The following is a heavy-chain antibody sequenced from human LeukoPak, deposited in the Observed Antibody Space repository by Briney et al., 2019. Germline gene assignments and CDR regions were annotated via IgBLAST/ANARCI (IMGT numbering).Heavy chain of an antibody. CDR1: GFTFSSYS. J-gene: IGHJ4*02. CDR2: ISSSSYI. D-gene: IGHD6-19*01. CDR3: ARVNRAPNSSGWYYPAYYFDY. Sequence: GGSLRLSCAASGFTFSSYSMNWVRQAPGKGLEWVSSISSSSYIYYADSVKGRFTISRDNAKNSLYLQMNSLRAEDTAVYYCARVNRAPNSSGWYYPAYYFDYWGQGTLVTVSS. V-gene: IGHV3-21*01.